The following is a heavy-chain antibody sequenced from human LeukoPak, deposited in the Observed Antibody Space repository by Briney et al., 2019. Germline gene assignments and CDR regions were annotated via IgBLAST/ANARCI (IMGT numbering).Heavy chain of an antibody. CDR3: ARDTYSRWQTDY. V-gene: IGHV3-74*03. CDR2: ISPDGSTT. CDR1: GFTISRYW. J-gene: IGHJ4*02. Sequence: PGGSLRLSCAASGFTISRYWVHWVRQAPGKGLMWVSRISPDGSTTLYADSVKGRFTISRDNAKNTLYLQMKSLRAEDTAVYYCARDTYSRWQTDYWGQGTLVTVSS. D-gene: IGHD4-23*01.